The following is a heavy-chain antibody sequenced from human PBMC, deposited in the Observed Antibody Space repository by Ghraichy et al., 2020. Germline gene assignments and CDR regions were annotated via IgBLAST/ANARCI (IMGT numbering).Heavy chain of an antibody. J-gene: IGHJ6*02. CDR3: ARDVISYYDILTGSTLNYYYGMDV. CDR1: GYTFTGYY. D-gene: IGHD3-9*01. CDR2: INPNSGGT. V-gene: IGHV1-2*02. Sequence: ASVKVSCKASGYTFTGYYMHWVRQAPGQGLEWMGWINPNSGGTNYAQKFQGRVTMTRDTSISTAYMELSRLRSDDTAVYYCARDVISYYDILTGSTLNYYYGMDVWGQGTTVTVSS.